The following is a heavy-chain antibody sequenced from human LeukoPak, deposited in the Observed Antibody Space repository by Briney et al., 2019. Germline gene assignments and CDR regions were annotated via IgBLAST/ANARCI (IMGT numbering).Heavy chain of an antibody. J-gene: IGHJ4*02. V-gene: IGHV3-48*03. CDR1: GFTFSSFK. CDR3: AREGAYYFDY. Sequence: GGSLRLSCAASGFTFSSFKMHWGRQAPGKGLEWVSYISSSGSTIFYADSVKGRFTISRDNAKNSLYLQMDSLRAEDTAVFYCAREGAYYFDYWGQGTLVTVSS. CDR2: ISSSGSTI.